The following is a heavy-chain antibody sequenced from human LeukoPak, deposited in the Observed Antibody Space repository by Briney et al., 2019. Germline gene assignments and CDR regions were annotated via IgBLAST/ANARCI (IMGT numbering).Heavy chain of an antibody. J-gene: IGHJ3*01. CDR1: GFTLSSYW. Sequence: GGSLRLSCAASGFTLSSYWMSWVRQAPGKGLEWVANIKEDGSEKYYVDSVKGRFTISRDNAKNSLYLHMNSLTAEDTAMYYCARDWLAGVPFDAFDLWGQGAMVTVSS. V-gene: IGHV3-7*01. D-gene: IGHD3-10*01. CDR2: IKEDGSEK. CDR3: ARDWLAGVPFDAFDL.